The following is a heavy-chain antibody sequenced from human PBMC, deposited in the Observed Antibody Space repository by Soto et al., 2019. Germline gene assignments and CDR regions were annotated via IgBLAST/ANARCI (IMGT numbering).Heavy chain of an antibody. J-gene: IGHJ4*02. Sequence: GSGPTLVNPSQTLTLTCTFSGFSFSTTGAGVGWSRQPPGKALEWLALIFWNDAKRYSPSLRSRLTIIKDTSKNQVVLTMTNVDPVDTATYYCAYRRGGSSSGGNFDYWGQGTPVTVSS. CDR2: IFWNDAK. CDR1: GFSFSTTGAG. V-gene: IGHV2-5*01. D-gene: IGHD2-15*01. CDR3: AYRRGGSSSGGNFDY.